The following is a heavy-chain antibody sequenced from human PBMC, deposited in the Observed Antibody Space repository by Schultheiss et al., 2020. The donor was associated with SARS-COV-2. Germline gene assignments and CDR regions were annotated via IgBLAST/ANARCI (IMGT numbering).Heavy chain of an antibody. V-gene: IGHV3-48*03. D-gene: IGHD4-17*01. CDR2: FSNSGTTI. J-gene: IGHJ6*02. Sequence: GGSLRLSCAASGFSFNTYEMNWVRQAPGKGLEWVSYFSNSGTTIYYADSVKGRFTISRDNAKNSLYLQMNSLRAEDTAVYYCTTDDYGDYGHYYYYGMDVWGQGTTVTVSS. CDR1: GFSFNTYE. CDR3: TTDDYGDYGHYYYYGMDV.